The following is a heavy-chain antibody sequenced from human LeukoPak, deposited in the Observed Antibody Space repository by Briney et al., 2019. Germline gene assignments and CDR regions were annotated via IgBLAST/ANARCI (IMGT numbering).Heavy chain of an antibody. CDR3: VGDGRDVYNIYFQH. V-gene: IGHV3-64D*06. J-gene: IGHJ1*01. CDR2: ISSNGGST. Sequence: QPGGSLRLSCSASAFTFSNYVMHWVRQAPGKGLEYVSVISSNGGSTDYADSVKGRFTISRDNSKKTVYLQMSSLRAEDTAVYYCVGDGRDVYNIYFQHWGQGTLVTVSS. D-gene: IGHD5-24*01. CDR1: AFTFSNYV.